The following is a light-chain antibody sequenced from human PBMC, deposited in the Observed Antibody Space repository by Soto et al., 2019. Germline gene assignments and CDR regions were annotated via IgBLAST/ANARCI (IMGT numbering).Light chain of an antibody. CDR3: EAWDDSLNGLYV. V-gene: IGLV1-44*01. CDR2: SNN. CDR1: SSNIGSNT. J-gene: IGLJ1*01. Sequence: QSVLTQPPSASGTPGQRVTISCSGSSSNIGSNTVNWFQQLPGTAPKLLIDSNNQRPSGVPDRFPGSKSGTSASLAISGLQSEDEAAYSCEAWDDSLNGLYVFGTGTKV.